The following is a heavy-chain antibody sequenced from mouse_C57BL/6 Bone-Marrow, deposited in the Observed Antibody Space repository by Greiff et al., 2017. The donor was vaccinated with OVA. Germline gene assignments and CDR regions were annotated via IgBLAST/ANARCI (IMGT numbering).Heavy chain of an antibody. V-gene: IGHV5-4*01. D-gene: IGHD2-3*01. CDR3: ARDRDGYYVDY. Sequence: EVMLVESGGGLVKPGGSLKLSCAASGFTFSSYAMSWVRQTPDKRLEWVATISDGGSYTYYPDNVKGRFTISRDNAKNNLYLQMSHLKSEDTAMYYCARDRDGYYVDYWGQGTTLTVSS. CDR2: ISDGGSYT. CDR1: GFTFSSYA. J-gene: IGHJ2*01.